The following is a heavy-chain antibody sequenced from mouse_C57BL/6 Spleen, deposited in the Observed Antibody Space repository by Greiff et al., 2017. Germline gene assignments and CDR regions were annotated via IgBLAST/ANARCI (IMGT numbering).Heavy chain of an antibody. CDR2: ISYSGST. V-gene: IGHV3-1*01. CDR3: ARADGYYVDWYFDV. Sequence: VQLKESGPGMVKPSQSLSLTCTVTGYSITSGYDWHWIRHFPGNKLEWMGYISYSGSTNYNPSLKSRISITHDTSKNHFFLKLNSVTTEDTATYYCARADGYYVDWYFDVWGTGTTVTVSS. J-gene: IGHJ1*03. D-gene: IGHD2-3*01. CDR1: GYSITSGYD.